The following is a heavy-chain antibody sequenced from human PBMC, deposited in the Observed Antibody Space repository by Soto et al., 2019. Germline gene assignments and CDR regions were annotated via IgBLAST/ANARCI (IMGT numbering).Heavy chain of an antibody. CDR2: IKQDGSEK. CDR1: GFTFSSYW. D-gene: IGHD2-2*02. Sequence: EVQLVESGGGLVQPGGSLRLSCAASGFTFSSYWMSWVRQAPGKGLEWVANIKQDGSEKYYVDSVKGRFTISRDNAKNSLYLQMNSLRAEDTAVYYCARDLSILQAAIDNWFDPWGQGTLVTVSS. V-gene: IGHV3-7*04. CDR3: ARDLSILQAAIDNWFDP. J-gene: IGHJ5*02.